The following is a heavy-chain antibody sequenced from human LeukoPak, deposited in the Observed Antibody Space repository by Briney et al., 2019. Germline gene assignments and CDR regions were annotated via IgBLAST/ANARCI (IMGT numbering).Heavy chain of an antibody. CDR1: GGTFSSYT. CDR3: ARDRVFADYYDSSGYYDY. D-gene: IGHD3-22*01. V-gene: IGHV1-18*01. J-gene: IGHJ4*02. CDR2: ISAYNGNT. Sequence: GSSVKVSCKASGGTFSSYTISWVRQAPGQGLEWMGWISAYNGNTNYAQKLQGRVTMTTDTSTSTACMELRSLRSDDTAVYYCARDRVFADYYDSSGYYDYWGQGTLVTVSS.